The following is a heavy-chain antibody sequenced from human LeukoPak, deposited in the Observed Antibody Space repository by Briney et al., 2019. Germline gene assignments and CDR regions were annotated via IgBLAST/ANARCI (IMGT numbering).Heavy chain of an antibody. CDR1: GFSLSTNGVG. Sequence: SGPTLVKPTQTLTLTCTFSGFSLSTNGVGVGWIRQPPGKALEWLALIYWDDDKRCGPSLKSRLTITKDTSKNQVVLTMTNMDPVDTGTYYCSFRHPTSWSAVYFDYWGQGILVTVSS. CDR3: SFRHPTSWSAVYFDY. D-gene: IGHD2-2*01. V-gene: IGHV2-5*05. J-gene: IGHJ4*02. CDR2: IYWDDDK.